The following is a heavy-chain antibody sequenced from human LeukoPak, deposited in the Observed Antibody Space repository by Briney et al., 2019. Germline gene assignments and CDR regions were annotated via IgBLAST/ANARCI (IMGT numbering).Heavy chain of an antibody. CDR1: GYTFTGYY. CDR3: ARDLWGCSSTSCYQGNNWFDP. V-gene: IGHV1-2*02. D-gene: IGHD2-2*01. Sequence: GASVKVSCKASGYTFTGYYMHWVRQAPGQGLEWMGWINPNSGGTNYAQKFQSRVTMTRDTSISTAYMELSRLRSDDTAVYYCARDLWGCSSTSCYQGNNWFDPWGQGTLVTVSS. J-gene: IGHJ5*02. CDR2: INPNSGGT.